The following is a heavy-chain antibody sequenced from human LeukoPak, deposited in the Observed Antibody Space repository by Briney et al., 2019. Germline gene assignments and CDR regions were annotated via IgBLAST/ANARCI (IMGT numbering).Heavy chain of an antibody. CDR1: GFTFSSYG. CDR2: IRYDGSNK. V-gene: IGHV3-30*02. D-gene: IGHD6-19*01. J-gene: IGHJ4*02. Sequence: GGSLRLSCAASGFTFSSYGMPSVRQAPGKGLEWVAFIRYDGSNKYYADSVKGRFTISRDNSKNTLYLQTNSLRAEDTAVYYCAKRYSSGWYVDYWGQGTLVTVSS. CDR3: AKRYSSGWYVDY.